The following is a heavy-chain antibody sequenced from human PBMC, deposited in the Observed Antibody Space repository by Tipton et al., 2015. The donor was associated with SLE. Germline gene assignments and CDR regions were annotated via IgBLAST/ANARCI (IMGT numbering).Heavy chain of an antibody. CDR1: GGSISSYY. Sequence: TLSLTCTVSGGSISSYYWSWIRQPPGKGLEWIGYIYYSGSTNYNPPLKSRVTISVDTSKNQFSLKLSSVTAADTAVYYCARGTDPMVRDYWGQGTLVTVSS. D-gene: IGHD3-10*01. CDR3: ARGTDPMVRDY. CDR2: IYYSGST. V-gene: IGHV4-59*01. J-gene: IGHJ4*02.